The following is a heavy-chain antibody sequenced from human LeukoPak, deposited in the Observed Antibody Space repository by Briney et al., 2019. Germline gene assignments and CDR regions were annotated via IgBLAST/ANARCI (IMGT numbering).Heavy chain of an antibody. CDR1: GYTFIRYY. CDR3: ARVHGYGGNIPGFEY. V-gene: IGHV1-2*02. Sequence: ASVKVSCKASGYTFIRYYMHWVRQAPGQGLEWMGWINPNSGGTNYAQKFQGRVTMTRDTYISTAYMELRRLRSDDTAVYYCARVHGYGGNIPGFEYWGQGTLVTVSS. CDR2: INPNSGGT. J-gene: IGHJ4*02. D-gene: IGHD4-23*01.